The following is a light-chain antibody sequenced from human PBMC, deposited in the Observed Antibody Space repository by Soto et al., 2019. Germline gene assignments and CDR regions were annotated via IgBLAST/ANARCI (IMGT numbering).Light chain of an antibody. J-gene: IGLJ2*01. V-gene: IGLV2-14*03. CDR2: DVS. Sequence: QSALTQAASVSGSPGQSITISCTGTSSDVGAYNYVSWYQHHPGKAPTLMIYDVSYRPSWVSNRFSGSKSGNTASLTISGLQAEDEADYYCSSYTTSSTLIFGGGTKLTVL. CDR1: SSDVGAYNY. CDR3: SSYTTSSTLI.